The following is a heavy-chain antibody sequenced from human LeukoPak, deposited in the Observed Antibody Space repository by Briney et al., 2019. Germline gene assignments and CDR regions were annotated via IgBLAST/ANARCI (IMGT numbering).Heavy chain of an antibody. Sequence: SETLSLTCTVSGGSISSSSYYWGWIRQPPGKGLEWIGSIYYSGSTNYNPSLKSRVTISVDTSKNQFSLKLSSVTAADTAVYYCASHDSSGWYKFDYWGQGTLVTVSS. V-gene: IGHV4-39*07. CDR1: GGSISSSSYY. D-gene: IGHD6-19*01. J-gene: IGHJ4*02. CDR3: ASHDSSGWYKFDY. CDR2: IYYSGST.